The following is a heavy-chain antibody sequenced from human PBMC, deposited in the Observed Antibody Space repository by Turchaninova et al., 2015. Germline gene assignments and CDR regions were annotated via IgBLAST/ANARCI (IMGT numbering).Heavy chain of an antibody. CDR2: FYHSGST. CDR3: ATQSSSWSPFHY. V-gene: IGHV4-38-2*01. J-gene: IGHJ4*02. CDR1: GYSISRGYH. D-gene: IGHD6-13*01. Sequence: QVQLQESGPGLVKPSATLSLTCAVSGYSISRGYHWGWNRHPPGKGLEWIGSFYHSGSTYYNPSLKSRVPISLDTSKNQFSLRLSSVTAADTAVFYCATQSSSWSPFHYWGQGTLVTVSS.